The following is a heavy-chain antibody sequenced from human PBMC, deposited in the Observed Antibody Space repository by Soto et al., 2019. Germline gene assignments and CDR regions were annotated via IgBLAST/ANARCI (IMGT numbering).Heavy chain of an antibody. J-gene: IGHJ3*01. CDR1: GYTFNKYG. Sequence: QAQLVQSGGELKRPGASVKVSCKASGYTFNKYGFNWVRQAPGQGLEWIGRISAFNDYTNLAQKFQGRVTLTTDASTNTAYMELEILRSDDTATYYCARGRGVVIPAGTPDAFDVWGQGTMVTVSS. V-gene: IGHV1-18*01. CDR2: ISAFNDYT. CDR3: ARGRGVVIPAGTPDAFDV. D-gene: IGHD6-13*01.